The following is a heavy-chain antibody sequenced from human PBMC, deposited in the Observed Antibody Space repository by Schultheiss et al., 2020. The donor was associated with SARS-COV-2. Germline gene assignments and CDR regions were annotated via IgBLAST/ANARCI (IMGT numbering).Heavy chain of an antibody. CDR2: INPNSGGT. V-gene: IGHV1-2*02. Sequence: ASVKVSCKASGGTFSNYAISWVRQAPGQGLEWMGWINPNSGGTNYAQKFQGRVTMTRDTSISTAYMELSRLRSDDTAVYYCASPPPSSGSYLFGYWGQGTLVTVSS. CDR3: ASPPPSSGSYLFGY. D-gene: IGHD1-26*01. J-gene: IGHJ4*02. CDR1: GGTFSNYA.